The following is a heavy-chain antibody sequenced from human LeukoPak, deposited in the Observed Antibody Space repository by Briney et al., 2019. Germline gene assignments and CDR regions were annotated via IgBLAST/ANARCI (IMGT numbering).Heavy chain of an antibody. CDR1: GGSFSGYY. J-gene: IGHJ2*01. Sequence: SETLSLTCAVSGGSFSGYYWSWIRQPPGKGLEWIGEISHSGSTNYSPSLKSRVTISVDTSENQFSLNLSSVTAADTAVYYCARALVRATMVWYFDLWGRGTLVTVSS. CDR2: ISHSGST. D-gene: IGHD5-12*01. CDR3: ARALVRATMVWYFDL. V-gene: IGHV4-34*01.